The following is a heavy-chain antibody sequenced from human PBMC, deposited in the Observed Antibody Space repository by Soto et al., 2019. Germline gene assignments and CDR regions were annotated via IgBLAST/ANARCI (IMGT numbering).Heavy chain of an antibody. CDR1: GFSFSNYW. CDR3: ATLNSFGSDY. Sequence: LRLSCAASGFSFSNYWMHWVRQAPGKGLVWVSRIYSDGSGTMYADSVKGRFTISRDNAKSTLYLQMNSLRAEDTAVYYCATLNSFGSDYWGRGTLVTVSS. V-gene: IGHV3-74*03. J-gene: IGHJ4*02. D-gene: IGHD5-18*01. CDR2: IYSDGSGT.